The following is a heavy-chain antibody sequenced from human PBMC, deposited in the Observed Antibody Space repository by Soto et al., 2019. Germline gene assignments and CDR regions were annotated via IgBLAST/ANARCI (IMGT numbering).Heavy chain of an antibody. CDR2: ISAYNGNT. Sequence: ASVKVSCKASGYTFTSYGTSWVRQAPGQGLEWMGWISAYNGNTNYAQKLQGRVTMTTDTSTSTAYMELRSLRSEDTAVYYCAREREGSGFDPWGQEPWSPSPQ. D-gene: IGHD1-26*01. CDR1: GYTFTSYG. J-gene: IGHJ5*02. V-gene: IGHV1-18*01. CDR3: AREREGSGFDP.